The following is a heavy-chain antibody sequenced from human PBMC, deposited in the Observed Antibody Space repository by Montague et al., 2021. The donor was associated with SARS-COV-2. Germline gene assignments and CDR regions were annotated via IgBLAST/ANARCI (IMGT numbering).Heavy chain of an antibody. CDR1: GGSISSYY. J-gene: IGHJ6*02. CDR2: IYYSGST. CDR3: VRERIRIRSWGMDF. D-gene: IGHD4-17*01. Sequence: SETLSLTCTVSGGSISSYYWSWIRQPPGKGLEWIGYIYYSGSTKYNPSLKSRVTISVDTSKNQFSLNLSSVTAADTAVYYFVRERIRIRSWGMDFGGQGTTV. V-gene: IGHV4-59*13.